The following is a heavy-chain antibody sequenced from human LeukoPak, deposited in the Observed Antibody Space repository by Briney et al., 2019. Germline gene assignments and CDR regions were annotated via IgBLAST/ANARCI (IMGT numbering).Heavy chain of an antibody. Sequence: GGSLRLSCAASGFTFSSYSMNWVRQAPGKGLEWVANIKQDGSEKYYVDSVKGRFTISRDNAKNSLYLQMNSLRAEDTAVYYCARGDDSSGYYLDYWGQGTLVTVSS. CDR2: IKQDGSEK. V-gene: IGHV3-7*04. J-gene: IGHJ4*02. CDR1: GFTFSSYS. D-gene: IGHD3-22*01. CDR3: ARGDDSSGYYLDY.